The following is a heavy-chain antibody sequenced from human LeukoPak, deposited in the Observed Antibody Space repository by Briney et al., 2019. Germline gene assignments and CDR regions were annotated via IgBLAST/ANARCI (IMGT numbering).Heavy chain of an antibody. Sequence: ASVKVSCKASGYTFTGYYMHWVRQAPGQGLEWMGWINPNSGGTNYAQKFQGRVTMTRDTSISTAYMELSRLRSDDTAVYYCARACTVVPAAIPRQCGFAPWGQGTLVTVSS. V-gene: IGHV1-2*02. CDR3: ARACTVVPAAIPRQCGFAP. CDR1: GYTFTGYY. J-gene: IGHJ5*02. CDR2: INPNSGGT. D-gene: IGHD2-2*01.